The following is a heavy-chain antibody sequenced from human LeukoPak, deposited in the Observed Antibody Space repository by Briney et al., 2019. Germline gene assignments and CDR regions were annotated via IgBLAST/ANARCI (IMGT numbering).Heavy chain of an antibody. CDR1: GFTFNDYW. CDR3: ARDSRMNYYAS. J-gene: IGHJ5*02. D-gene: IGHD3-3*01. CDR2: INEDGSAK. Sequence: GGSLRLSCTASGFTFNDYWMTWVRQTPGKGLEWLANINEDGSAKNYVDSVKGRFTISRDNAVDSLYLQMNSLRAEDTAMYYCARDSRMNYYASWGRGTLVTVSS. V-gene: IGHV3-7*01.